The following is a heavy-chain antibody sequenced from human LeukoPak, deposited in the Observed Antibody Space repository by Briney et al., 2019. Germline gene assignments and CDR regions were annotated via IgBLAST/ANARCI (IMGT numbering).Heavy chain of an antibody. V-gene: IGHV4-30-2*01. CDR1: GDSISSGDYY. CDR3: ARRNPGGYYYMDV. CDR2: IYQSGST. J-gene: IGHJ6*03. D-gene: IGHD1-14*01. Sequence: SQTLSLTCTVSGDSISSGDYYWSWIRQPPEKGLEWIGYIYQSGSTHYNPSLRSRVTISLDRSKNQFSLKLSSVTAADTAVYYCARRNPGGYYYMDVWGRGTTVTVSS.